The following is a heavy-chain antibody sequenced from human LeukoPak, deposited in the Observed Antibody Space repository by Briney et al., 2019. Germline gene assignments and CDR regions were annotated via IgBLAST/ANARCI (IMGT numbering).Heavy chain of an antibody. CDR3: ARVWGRVAAEGATFDP. CDR2: IYYSGST. CDR1: GGSISSYY. Sequence: SETLSLTCTVSGGSISSYYWSWIRQPPGKGLEWIGYIYYSGSTNYNPSLKSRVTISVDTSKNQFSLKLSSVTAADTAVYYCARVWGRVAAEGATFDPWGQGTLVTVSS. J-gene: IGHJ5*02. D-gene: IGHD6-13*01. V-gene: IGHV4-59*01.